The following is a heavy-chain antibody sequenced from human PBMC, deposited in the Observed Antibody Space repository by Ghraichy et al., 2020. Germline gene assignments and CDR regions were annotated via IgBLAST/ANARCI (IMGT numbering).Heavy chain of an antibody. CDR3: ARDRGYDFWSGYSMYNWFDP. D-gene: IGHD3-3*01. V-gene: IGHV4-59*01. Sequence: SQTISLTCTVSGGSISSYYWSWIRQPPGKGLEWIGYIYYSGSTNYNPSLKSRVTISVDTSKNQFSLKLSSVTAADTAVYYCARDRGYDFWSGYSMYNWFDPWGQGTLVTVSS. J-gene: IGHJ5*02. CDR1: GGSISSYY. CDR2: IYYSGST.